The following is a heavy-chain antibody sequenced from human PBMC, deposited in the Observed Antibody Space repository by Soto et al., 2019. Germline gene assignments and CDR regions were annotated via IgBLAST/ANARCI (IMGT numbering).Heavy chain of an antibody. CDR2: IWYDGSNK. D-gene: IGHD1-1*01. Sequence: SLRLSCAASGFTFSSYGMHWVRQAPGKGLEWVAVIWYDGSNKYYADSVKGRFTISRDNSKNTLYLQMNSLRAEDTAVYYCARDWTTRGLYYFDYWGQGTLVTVSS. J-gene: IGHJ4*02. CDR3: ARDWTTRGLYYFDY. V-gene: IGHV3-33*01. CDR1: GFTFSSYG.